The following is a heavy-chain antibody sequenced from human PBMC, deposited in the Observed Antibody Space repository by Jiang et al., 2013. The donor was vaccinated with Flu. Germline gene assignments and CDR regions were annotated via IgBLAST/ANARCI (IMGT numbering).Heavy chain of an antibody. CDR3: ARFRLHPLIVVVPAAMEEDYGMDV. CDR2: IDPSDSYT. V-gene: IGHV5-10-1*01. Sequence: GAEVKKPGESLRISCKGSVYSFTSYWISWVRQMPGKGLEWMGRIDPSDSYTNYSPSFQGHVTISADKSISTAYLQWSSLKASDTAMYYCARFRLHPLIVVVPAAMEEDYGMDVWGKGTTVTVSS. CDR1: VYSFTSYW. J-gene: IGHJ6*04. D-gene: IGHD2-2*01.